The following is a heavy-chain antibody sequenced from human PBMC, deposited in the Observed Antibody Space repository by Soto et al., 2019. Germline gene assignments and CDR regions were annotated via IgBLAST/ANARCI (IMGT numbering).Heavy chain of an antibody. V-gene: IGHV3-7*01. CDR2: IKQDRSEM. CDR3: ARASTGDYYYYYGMDV. J-gene: IGHJ6*02. Sequence: GGSLRLSCAASGFTFSSTWMSWVRQAPGKGLEWVANIKQDRSEMYYVDSVKGRFTISRDNAKKSLYLQMNSLRDEDTAVYYCARASTGDYYYYYGMDVWGQGTTVTVSS. CDR1: GFTFSSTW.